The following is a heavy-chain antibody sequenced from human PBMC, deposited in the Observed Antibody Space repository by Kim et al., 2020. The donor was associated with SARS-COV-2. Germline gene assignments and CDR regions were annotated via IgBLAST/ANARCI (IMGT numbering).Heavy chain of an antibody. CDR1: GFTFSSYA. Sequence: GGSLRLSCAASGFTFSSYAMHWVRQAPGKGLEWVAVISYDGSNKYYADSVKGRITISRDNSKNTLYLQMNSLRAEDTAVYYCAVEGSSGYYYSLDYWGQGTLVTVSS. V-gene: IGHV3-30-3*01. CDR2: ISYDGSNK. J-gene: IGHJ4*02. D-gene: IGHD3-22*01. CDR3: AVEGSSGYYYSLDY.